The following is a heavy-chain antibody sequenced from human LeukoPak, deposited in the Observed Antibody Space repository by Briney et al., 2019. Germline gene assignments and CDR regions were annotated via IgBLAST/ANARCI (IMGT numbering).Heavy chain of an antibody. CDR3: ARTRTQYYDRSGYSKPTFDY. J-gene: IGHJ4*02. V-gene: IGHV3-7*01. CDR1: GFTFSSYW. Sequence: GGSLRLSCAASGFTFSSYWMSWVRQAPGKGLEWVANIKQDGSEKYYVDSVKGRFTISRDNAKNSLYLQMNSLRAEDTAVYYCARTRTQYYDRSGYSKPTFDYWGQGTLVTVSS. D-gene: IGHD3-22*01. CDR2: IKQDGSEK.